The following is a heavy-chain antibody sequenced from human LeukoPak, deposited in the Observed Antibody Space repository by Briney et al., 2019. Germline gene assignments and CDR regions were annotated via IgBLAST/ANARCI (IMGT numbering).Heavy chain of an antibody. J-gene: IGHJ6*03. CDR3: ARRSEFGVLYYMDV. CDR1: GFTFSTCS. CDR2: ISGSSGTI. Sequence: GGSLRLSCAASGFTFSTCSMNWVRQAPGKGLEWVPYISGSSGTIYYADSVKGRFTISRDNAKNSLYLQMNSLRAEDTAVYYCARRSEFGVLYYMDVWGKGTTVTVSS. D-gene: IGHD3-16*01. V-gene: IGHV3-48*01.